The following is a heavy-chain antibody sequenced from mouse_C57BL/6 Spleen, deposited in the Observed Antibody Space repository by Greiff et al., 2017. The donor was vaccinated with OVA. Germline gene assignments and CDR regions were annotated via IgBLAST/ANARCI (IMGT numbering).Heavy chain of an antibody. J-gene: IGHJ2*01. Sequence: EVKLEESGAELVRPGASVKLSCTASGFNIKDYYMHWVKQRPEQGLEWIGRIDPEDGDTEYAPKFQGKATMTADTSSNTAYLQLSSLTSEDTAVYYCTTRDYGSSYFDYWGQGTTLTVSS. CDR1: GFNIKDYY. CDR3: TTRDYGSSYFDY. D-gene: IGHD1-1*01. V-gene: IGHV14-1*01. CDR2: IDPEDGDT.